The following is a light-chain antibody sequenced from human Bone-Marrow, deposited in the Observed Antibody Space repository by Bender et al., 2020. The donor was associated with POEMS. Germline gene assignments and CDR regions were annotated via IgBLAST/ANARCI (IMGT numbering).Light chain of an antibody. CDR1: SSDGESYNL. CDR2: DVS. Sequence: QSALTQPASVSGSPGQSITISCTGSSSDGESYNLVSWYQQHPGKVPKLVINDVSKRPSGVSNRFSGSKSGNTASLTISGLQAEDEADYYCCSYAGSSTVLFGGGTKVTVL. CDR3: CSYAGSSTVL. J-gene: IGLJ2*01. V-gene: IGLV2-23*02.